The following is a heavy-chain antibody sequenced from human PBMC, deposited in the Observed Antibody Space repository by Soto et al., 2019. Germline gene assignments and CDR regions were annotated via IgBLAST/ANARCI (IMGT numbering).Heavy chain of an antibody. CDR2: IYYSGST. CDR1: GGSISSYY. V-gene: IGHV4-59*08. D-gene: IGHD2-15*01. CDR3: ARGYCSGGSCYFFDY. Sequence: PSETLSLTCTVSGGSISSYYWSWIRQPPGKGLEWIGYIYYSGSTNYNPSLKSRVTTSVDTSKNQFSLKLSSVTAADTAVYYCARGYCSGGSCYFFDYWGQGTLVTVSS. J-gene: IGHJ4*02.